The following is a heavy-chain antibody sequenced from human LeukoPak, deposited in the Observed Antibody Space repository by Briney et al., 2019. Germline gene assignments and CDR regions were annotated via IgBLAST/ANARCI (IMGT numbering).Heavy chain of an antibody. J-gene: IGHJ3*02. Sequence: GGSLRLSCAASGFTFSSYWMSWVRQAPGKGLEWVANIKQDGSEKYYVDSVKGRFTISRDNAKNSLYLQMNGLRAEDTAVYYCARDRIAVAGQNDAFDIWGQGTMVTVSS. CDR3: ARDRIAVAGQNDAFDI. CDR1: GFTFSSYW. CDR2: IKQDGSEK. V-gene: IGHV3-7*01. D-gene: IGHD6-19*01.